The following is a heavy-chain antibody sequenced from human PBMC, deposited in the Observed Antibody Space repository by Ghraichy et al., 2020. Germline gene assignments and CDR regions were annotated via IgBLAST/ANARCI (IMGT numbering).Heavy chain of an antibody. J-gene: IGHJ4*02. Sequence: GGSLRLSCAASGFTFSDYYMSWIRQAPGKGLEWVSYISSSSSYTNYADSVKGRFTISRDNAKNSLYLQMNSLRAEDTAVYYCARPQPTVAGATGFDYWGQGTLVTVSS. CDR1: GFTFSDYY. CDR2: ISSSSSYT. D-gene: IGHD6-19*01. V-gene: IGHV3-11*06. CDR3: ARPQPTVAGATGFDY.